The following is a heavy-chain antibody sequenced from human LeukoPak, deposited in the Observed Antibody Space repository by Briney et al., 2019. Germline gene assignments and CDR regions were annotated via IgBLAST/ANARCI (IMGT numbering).Heavy chain of an antibody. CDR2: ISSSSSTI. CDR1: GFTFSSYS. J-gene: IGHJ4*02. D-gene: IGHD3-22*01. CDR3: ARDQYYYDSSGYYYV. Sequence: PGGSLRLSCAASGFTFSSYSMNWVRQAPGKGLEWVSYISSSSSTIYYADSVKGRFTISRDNAKNSLYLQMNSLRAEDTAVYYCARDQYYYDSSGYYYVWGQGTLVTVSS. V-gene: IGHV3-48*01.